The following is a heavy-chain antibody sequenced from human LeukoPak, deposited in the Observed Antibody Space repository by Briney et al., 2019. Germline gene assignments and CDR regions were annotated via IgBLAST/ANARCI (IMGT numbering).Heavy chain of an antibody. CDR1: GYSISSGYY. CDR3: ARVGAMVRGVIWAGYYYMDV. V-gene: IGHV4-38-2*01. J-gene: IGHJ6*03. Sequence: PSETLSLTCAVSGYSISSGYYWGWIRQPPGKGLEWIGSIYHSGSTYYNPSLKSRVTISVDTSKNQFSLKLSSVTAADTAVYYCARVGAMVRGVIWAGYYYMDVWGKGTTVTVSS. CDR2: IYHSGST. D-gene: IGHD3-10*01.